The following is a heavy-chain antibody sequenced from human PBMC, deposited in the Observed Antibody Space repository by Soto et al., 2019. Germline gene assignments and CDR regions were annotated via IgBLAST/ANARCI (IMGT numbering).Heavy chain of an antibody. Sequence: ASVKVSCKASGYTFTNYYMHWVRQAPGQGLEWMGIINPNGGSTSNAQKFQGRVTMTRDTSTSTFYMELSSLRSDDTAVYYCARDRQVDTDMVPYRFFDYRGQGPLVTVSS. CDR3: ARDRQVDTDMVPYRFFDY. J-gene: IGHJ4*02. CDR1: GYTFTNYY. V-gene: IGHV1-46*01. CDR2: INPNGGST. D-gene: IGHD5-18*01.